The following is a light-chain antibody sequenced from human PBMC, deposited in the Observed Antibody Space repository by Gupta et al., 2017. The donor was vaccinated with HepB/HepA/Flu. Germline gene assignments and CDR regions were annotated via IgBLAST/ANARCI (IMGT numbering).Light chain of an antibody. V-gene: IGLV2-23*02. Sequence: PGQSITISCTGTSRDVGSYNLVSWYQQHPGKAPKLMIYEVSKRPSGVSNRFSGSKSGNTASLTISGLQADDEADYYCCSYAGSVVFGGGTKMTVL. CDR2: EVS. CDR3: CSYAGSVV. J-gene: IGLJ2*01. CDR1: SRDVGSYNL.